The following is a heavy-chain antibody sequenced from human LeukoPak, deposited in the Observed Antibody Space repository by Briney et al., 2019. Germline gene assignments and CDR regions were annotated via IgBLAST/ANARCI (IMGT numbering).Heavy chain of an antibody. J-gene: IGHJ4*02. Sequence: GGSLRLSCAASGFTFSDYYMSWIRQAPGKGLEWVANIKQDGSEKYYVDSVKGRFTISRDNAKNSLYLQMNSLRAEDAALYYCAKLPSLFFDFYFDYWGQGTLVTVSS. CDR1: GFTFSDYY. CDR2: IKQDGSEK. V-gene: IGHV3-7*03. D-gene: IGHD3/OR15-3a*01. CDR3: AKLPSLFFDFYFDY.